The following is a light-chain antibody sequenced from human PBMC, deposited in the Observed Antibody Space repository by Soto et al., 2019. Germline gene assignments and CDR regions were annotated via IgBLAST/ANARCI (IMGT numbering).Light chain of an antibody. Sequence: DIQITQSPSSLSASVGDRVTIACQASQHINNNLIWYQQKPGKAPKLLIYDASDLETGVPSRFSGSGSGTGFTFTISSLQPEDFATYYCQQYESLPLTFGQGTQLEIK. V-gene: IGKV1-33*01. CDR3: QQYESLPLT. CDR2: DAS. J-gene: IGKJ5*01. CDR1: QHINNN.